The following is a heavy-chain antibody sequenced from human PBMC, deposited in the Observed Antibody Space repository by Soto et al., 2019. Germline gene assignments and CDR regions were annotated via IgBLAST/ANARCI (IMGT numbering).Heavy chain of an antibody. CDR2: INHSGST. J-gene: IGHJ4*02. D-gene: IGHD2-15*01. Sequence: PSETLSLTCAVYGGSFSGYYWSWISQPPGKGLEWIGEINHSGSTNYNPSLKSRVTISVDTSKNQFSLKLSSVTAADTAVYYCARGTWSLLPFDYWGQGTLVTVSS. CDR3: ARGTWSLLPFDY. V-gene: IGHV4-34*01. CDR1: GGSFSGYY.